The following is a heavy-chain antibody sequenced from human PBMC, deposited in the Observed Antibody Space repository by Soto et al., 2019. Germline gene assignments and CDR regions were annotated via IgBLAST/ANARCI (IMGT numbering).Heavy chain of an antibody. CDR3: ARGGPIAVAGTWWFEP. CDR1: GYTFTSYD. CDR2: MNPNSGNT. D-gene: IGHD6-19*01. V-gene: IGHV1-8*01. Sequence: QVQLVQSGAEVKKPGASVKVSCKASGYTFTSYDINWVRQATGQGLEWMGWMNPNSGNTGYAQKFQGRITMTRNTSISTAYAEMGRLRSKETAVYYCARGGPIAVAGTWWFEPWGQGTLVTVSS. J-gene: IGHJ5*02.